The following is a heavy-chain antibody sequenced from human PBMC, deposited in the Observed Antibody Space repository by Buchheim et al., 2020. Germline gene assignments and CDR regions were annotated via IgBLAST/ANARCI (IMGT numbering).Heavy chain of an antibody. CDR2: IWFDGNTE. J-gene: IGHJ4*02. CDR1: GFTFSSHN. V-gene: IGHV3-33*01. Sequence: QVQLVESGGGVVQPGTSLRVSCAASGFTFSSHNMHWVRQAPGKGPEWVALIWFDGNTEYYADSVKGRFTISRDNSKNTLYLQMNSRRAEGTAVYYCVRDDGISWMDYWGQG. CDR3: VRDDGISWMDY. D-gene: IGHD1-26*01.